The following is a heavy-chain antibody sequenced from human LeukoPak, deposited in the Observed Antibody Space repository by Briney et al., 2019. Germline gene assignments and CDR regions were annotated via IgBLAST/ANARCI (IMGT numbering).Heavy chain of an antibody. CDR1: GYTFTGYY. D-gene: IGHD3-22*01. J-gene: IGHJ4*02. Sequence: GASVKVSCKASGYTFTGYYMHWVRQAPGQGLEWMGWINPNSGGTNYAQKFQVRVTITRDTSISTVYMELSRLRSDDTAVYYCAREGIYDSSAQSDYWGQGTVVTVSS. CDR3: AREGIYDSSAQSDY. V-gene: IGHV1-2*02. CDR2: INPNSGGT.